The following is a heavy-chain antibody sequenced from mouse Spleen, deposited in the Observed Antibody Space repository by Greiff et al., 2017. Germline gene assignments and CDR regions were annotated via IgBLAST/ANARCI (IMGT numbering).Heavy chain of an antibody. CDR2: ISSGGSYT. CDR3: ARRYGSSQDWYFDV. J-gene: IGHJ1*03. Sequence: EVQVVESGGDLVKPGGSLKLSCAASGFTFSSYGMSWVRQTPDKRLEWVATISSGGSYTYYPDSVKGRFTISRDNAKNTLYLQMSSLKSEDTAMYYCARRYGSSQDWYFDVWGTGTTVTVSS. V-gene: IGHV5-6*01. D-gene: IGHD1-1*01. CDR1: GFTFSSYG.